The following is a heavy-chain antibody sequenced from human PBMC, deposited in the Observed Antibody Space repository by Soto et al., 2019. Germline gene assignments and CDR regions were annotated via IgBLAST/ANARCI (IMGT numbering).Heavy chain of an antibody. J-gene: IGHJ6*03. CDR2: IFSNDEK. V-gene: IGHV2-26*01. CDR1: GFSLSNARMG. D-gene: IGHD3-10*01. Sequence: QVTLKESGPVLVKPTETLTLTCTVSGFSLSNARMGVSWIRQPPGKALEWLAHIFSNDEKSYSTSLKSRLTISKDTSKSQVVLTMTNMDPVDTATYYCARIPLWFGELSAPYYYYYYMDVWGKGTTVTVSS. CDR3: ARIPLWFGELSAPYYYYYYMDV.